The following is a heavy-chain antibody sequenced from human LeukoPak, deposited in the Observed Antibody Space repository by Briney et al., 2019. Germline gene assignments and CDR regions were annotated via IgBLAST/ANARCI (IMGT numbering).Heavy chain of an antibody. D-gene: IGHD2-2*01. CDR3: AKDRYCTSSSCPIDY. CDR2: INWKSDKI. V-gene: IGHV3-9*01. J-gene: IGHJ4*02. Sequence: PGGSLRLSCAGSGYIFYEYAMHWVRQAPGKGLEWVSGINWKSDKIGYADSVKGRFTISRDNSKNSLYLQMNSLRVEDTALYYCAKDRYCTSSSCPIDYWGQGTMVTVSS. CDR1: GYIFYEYA.